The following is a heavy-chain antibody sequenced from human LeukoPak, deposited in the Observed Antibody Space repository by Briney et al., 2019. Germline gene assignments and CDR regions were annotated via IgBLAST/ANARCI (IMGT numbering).Heavy chain of an antibody. CDR2: INSDGTRT. D-gene: IGHD3-10*01. J-gene: IGHJ4*02. CDR3: VRGASSGYRIDY. Sequence: GGSLRLSCAASGFTLSSYWMHWVRQAPGKGLVWVSRINSDGTRTNYADFVKGRFTISRDNAKNMLYLQMNSLRVEDTAVYHCVRGASSGYRIDYWGQGTLVTASS. V-gene: IGHV3-74*01. CDR1: GFTLSSYW.